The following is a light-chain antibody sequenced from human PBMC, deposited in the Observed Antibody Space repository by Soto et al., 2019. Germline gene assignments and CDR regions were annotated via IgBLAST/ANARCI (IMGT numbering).Light chain of an antibody. CDR2: GAS. J-gene: IGKJ5*01. CDR3: QQANSFPLT. Sequence: DIQMTQSPSFVSASVGDRVTITCRASQGISRWLAWYQQRPGKAPELLIYGASSLQSGVPSRFSGSGSGTVFTLTISSLQPEYFATYYCQQANSFPLTFGQGTRLEIK. CDR1: QGISRW. V-gene: IGKV1-12*01.